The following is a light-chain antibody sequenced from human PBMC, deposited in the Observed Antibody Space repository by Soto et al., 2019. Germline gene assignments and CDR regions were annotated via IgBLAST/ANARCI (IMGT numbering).Light chain of an antibody. Sequence: EIVLTQSPATLSLSPGERATLSCRASQSVSSYLAWYQQKPGQAPRLLIYDASNRATGIPARFSGSGSGTDFTLTISGLEPEDFAVYYCQQRVNWPPITFGQGTRLDIK. V-gene: IGKV3-11*01. CDR2: DAS. CDR1: QSVSSY. CDR3: QQRVNWPPIT. J-gene: IGKJ5*01.